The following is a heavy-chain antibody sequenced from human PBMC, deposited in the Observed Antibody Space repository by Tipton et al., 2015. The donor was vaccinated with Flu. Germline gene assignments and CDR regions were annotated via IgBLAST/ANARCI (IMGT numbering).Heavy chain of an antibody. J-gene: IGHJ6*04. Sequence: SLRLSCAASGFTVSSNYMSWVRQAPGKGLEWVSVIYSGGSTYYADSVKGRFTISRDNSKNTLYLQMNSLRAEDTAVYYCAKSFWRIVVVPAGVLMDVWGKGTTVTVSS. CDR1: GFTVSSNY. V-gene: IGHV3-53*01. D-gene: IGHD2-2*01. CDR3: AKSFWRIVVVPAGVLMDV. CDR2: IYSGGST.